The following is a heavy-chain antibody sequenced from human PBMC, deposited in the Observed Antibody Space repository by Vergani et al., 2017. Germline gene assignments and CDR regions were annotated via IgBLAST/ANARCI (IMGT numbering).Heavy chain of an antibody. CDR3: ARDHFYYDSSGAAGRAFDI. D-gene: IGHD3-22*01. CDR1: GYTFTSYA. Sequence: QVQLVQSGAEVKKPGASVKVSCKASGYTFTSYAMHWVRQAPGQRLEWMGWINTGNCNTKYSQKFQGRVTITRDTSASTAYMELSSLRSEDTAVYYCARDHFYYDSSGAAGRAFDIWGQGTMVTVSS. V-gene: IGHV1-3*04. J-gene: IGHJ3*02. CDR2: INTGNCNT.